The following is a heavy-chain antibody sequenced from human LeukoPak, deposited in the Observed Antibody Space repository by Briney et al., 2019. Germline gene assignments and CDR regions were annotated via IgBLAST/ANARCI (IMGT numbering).Heavy chain of an antibody. D-gene: IGHD6-6*01. J-gene: IGHJ6*03. V-gene: IGHV4-4*02. CDR2: IYHSGST. Sequence: SETLSLTCAVSGGSISSSNWWSWVRQPPGKGLEWIGEIYHSGSTNYNPSLKSRVTISVDKSKNQFSLKLRSVTAADTAVYYCARAKYSGSSVPYFMDVWGKGTTVTVSS. CDR3: ARAKYSGSSVPYFMDV. CDR1: GGSISSSNW.